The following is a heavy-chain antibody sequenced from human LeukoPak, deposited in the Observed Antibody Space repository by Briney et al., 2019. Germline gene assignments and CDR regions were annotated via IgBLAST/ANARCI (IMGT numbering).Heavy chain of an antibody. V-gene: IGHV1-18*01. D-gene: IGHD3-10*01. CDR3: AIPMVRGVMLSY. CDR1: GYTFTSYG. Sequence: ASVKVSCKASGYTFTSYGISWVRQAPGQGLEWMGWISAYNGNTNYAQKLQGRVTMTTDTSTSTAYMELRSLRSGDTAVYYCAIPMVRGVMLSYWGQGTLVTVSS. J-gene: IGHJ4*02. CDR2: ISAYNGNT.